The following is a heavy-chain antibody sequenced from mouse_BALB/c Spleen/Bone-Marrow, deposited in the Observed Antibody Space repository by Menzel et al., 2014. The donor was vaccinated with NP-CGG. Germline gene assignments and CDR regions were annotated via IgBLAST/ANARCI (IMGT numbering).Heavy chain of an antibody. Sequence: EVQLQQSGAELVKPGASVKLSCTASGFNIKDTYMHWVRQRPEQGLEWIGRIDPANGNTKYDPKFQGKATITADTSSNPAYLPLSSLTSEDTAVYFCASYYHGRSSFTYRGQGTLVTVSA. J-gene: IGHJ3*01. V-gene: IGHV14-3*02. CDR2: IDPANGNT. D-gene: IGHD1-1*01. CDR1: GFNIKDTY. CDR3: ASYYHGRSSFTY.